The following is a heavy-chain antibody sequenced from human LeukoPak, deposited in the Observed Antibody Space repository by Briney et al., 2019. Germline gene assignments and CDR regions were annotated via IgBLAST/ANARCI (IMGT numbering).Heavy chain of an antibody. CDR1: GGSISSGSYY. V-gene: IGHV4-61*02. CDR2: IYTSGST. CDR3: ARDGGFGELLWY. J-gene: IGHJ4*02. D-gene: IGHD3-10*01. Sequence: KPSEILSLTCTVSGGSISSGSYYWRWIRQPAGKGLEWIGRIYTSGSTNYNPSLKSRVTISVDTSKNQFSLKLSSVTAADTAVYYCARDGGFGELLWYWGQGTLVTVSS.